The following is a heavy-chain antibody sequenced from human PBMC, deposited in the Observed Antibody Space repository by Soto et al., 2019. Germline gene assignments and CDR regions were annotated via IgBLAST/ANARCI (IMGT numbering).Heavy chain of an antibody. D-gene: IGHD3-3*01. CDR1: DYTFINYG. Sequence: QVQLVQSGAEVKKPGASVKVSCKASDYTFINYGISWVRQAPGQGLEWMAWINPNNGDRNYAQKLQGRVTMTTDTFTRTAYMELRSLRSDDTGVDYCVRDKNPRVVEWSSMDVWGQGTTVTVSS. CDR3: VRDKNPRVVEWSSMDV. V-gene: IGHV1-18*01. J-gene: IGHJ6*02. CDR2: INPNNGDR.